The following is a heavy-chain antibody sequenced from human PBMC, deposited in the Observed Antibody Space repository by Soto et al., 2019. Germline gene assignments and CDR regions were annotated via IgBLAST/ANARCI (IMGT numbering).Heavy chain of an antibody. CDR2: IKEDGSEK. V-gene: IGHV3-7*01. CDR3: ARGGSESDY. CDR1: AFTFSSYW. Sequence: GESLKISCAASAFTFSSYWMTWVRQAPGMGLEWVGNIKEDGSEKFYVDSVKGRFTISRDNAKNSLYLQMNSLRAEDTAVYYCARGGSESDYWGQGTLVTVSS. J-gene: IGHJ4*02.